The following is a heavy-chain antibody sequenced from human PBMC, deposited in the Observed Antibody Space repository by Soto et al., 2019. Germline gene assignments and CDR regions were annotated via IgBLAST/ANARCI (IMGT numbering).Heavy chain of an antibody. CDR1: GASISSYNY. CDR3: ARHNGPLYVGYYYDMDV. J-gene: IGHJ6*02. D-gene: IGHD3-16*01. Sequence: SETLSLTCNVSGASISSYNYWGWFRQPPGKGLEWIGSIIYSGNSKYNPSLKSRVTMFVDTSKNQFSLKLSSVTAADTAVYYCARHNGPLYVGYYYDMDVWGQGTTVTVSS. CDR2: IIYSGNS. V-gene: IGHV4-39*01.